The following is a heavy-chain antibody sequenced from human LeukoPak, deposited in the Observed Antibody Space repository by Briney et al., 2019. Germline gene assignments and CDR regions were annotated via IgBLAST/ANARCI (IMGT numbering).Heavy chain of an antibody. CDR1: GFTFSSYS. J-gene: IGHJ5*02. D-gene: IGHD3-10*01. Sequence: PGGSLRLSCTASGFTFSSYSMNWVRQAPGKGLEWVSSISSSSSYIYYADAVKGRFTISRDNAKNSLYLQMNSLRAEDTAVYYCARGYYGSGSSWFDPWGQGTLVTVSS. CDR2: ISSSSSYI. V-gene: IGHV3-21*01. CDR3: ARGYYGSGSSWFDP.